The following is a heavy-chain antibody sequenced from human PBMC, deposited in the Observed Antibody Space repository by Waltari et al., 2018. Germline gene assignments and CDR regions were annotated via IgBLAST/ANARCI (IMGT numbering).Heavy chain of an antibody. CDR2: TYYRSKWYN. J-gene: IGHJ4*02. CDR1: ADSVSRNSAA. V-gene: IGHV6-1*01. Sequence: QVQLLQSGSGLLKLSQTLSLTFAISADSVSRNSAAWNWIRQSPSRGLAWLGRTYYRSKWYNDYAVDVKSRITIKAETCKNQCYGQVNSVTHEDKAVYYCVQRGVYFNSWGQGTRVTVCS. CDR3: VQRGVYFNS. D-gene: IGHD5-18*01.